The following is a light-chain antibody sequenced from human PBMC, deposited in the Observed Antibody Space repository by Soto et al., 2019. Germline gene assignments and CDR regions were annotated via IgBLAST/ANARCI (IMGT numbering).Light chain of an antibody. CDR3: QQYES. Sequence: EIVLTQSPGTLSLSPGERPTLSCRASQSVSSSYLAWYQQKPGQAPRLLIYGASSRATGIPDRFSGSGSGTDFTLTISRLEPEDFAVYYCQQYESFGGGTKVDIK. CDR2: GAS. J-gene: IGKJ4*01. V-gene: IGKV3-20*01. CDR1: QSVSSSY.